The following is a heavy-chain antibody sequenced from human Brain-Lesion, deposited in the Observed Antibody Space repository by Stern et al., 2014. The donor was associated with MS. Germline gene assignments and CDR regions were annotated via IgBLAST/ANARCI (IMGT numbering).Heavy chain of an antibody. D-gene: IGHD6-19*01. CDR2: IIPMFGTS. Sequence: QVQLVQSGAEVKKPGSSVKVSCKASGGTFSMSTISWVRPAPGQGLEWMGGIIPMFGTSNYAQKFQGRVTTIADESTNTAYLELTRLTSEDTAVYFCAVDQGGIAVYWGQGTLVTVSS. V-gene: IGHV1-69*01. J-gene: IGHJ4*02. CDR1: GGTFSMST. CDR3: AVDQGGIAVY.